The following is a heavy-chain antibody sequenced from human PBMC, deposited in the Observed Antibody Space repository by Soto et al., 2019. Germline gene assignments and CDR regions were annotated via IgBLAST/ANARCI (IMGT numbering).Heavy chain of an antibody. CDR3: ARASRYYYDSSGYYFQAFGPYLDY. Sequence: PGGSLRLSCAASGFTFSYHYMDWVRQAPGKGLEWVGRTRNKANSYTTEYAASVKGRFTISRDDSKNSLYLQMNSLKTEDTAVYYCARASRYYYDSSGYYFQAFGPYLDYWGQGTLVTVSS. D-gene: IGHD3-22*01. CDR1: GFTFSYHY. CDR2: TRNKANSYTT. J-gene: IGHJ4*02. V-gene: IGHV3-72*01.